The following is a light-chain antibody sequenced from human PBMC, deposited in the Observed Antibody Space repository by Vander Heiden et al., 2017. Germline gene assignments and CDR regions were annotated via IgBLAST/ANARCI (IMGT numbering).Light chain of an antibody. V-gene: IGKV1-39*01. Sequence: IPLTQSPSSLSASVGDRVTITCRASQSISSYLNWYQQKPGKAPKLLIDAASSLQSGVPSRCSGSGSGKDFTLTSSSLQPEDVATYYCQQGDSTLWTFGQGTKVEIK. CDR3: QQGDSTLWT. J-gene: IGKJ1*01. CDR2: AAS. CDR1: QSISSY.